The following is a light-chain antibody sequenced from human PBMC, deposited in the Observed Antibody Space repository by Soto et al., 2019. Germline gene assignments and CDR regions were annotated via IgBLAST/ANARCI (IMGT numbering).Light chain of an antibody. CDR3: HQYNTYMWT. CDR1: QDIGGR. Sequence: DIQMTQSPSSLSASVGDRFTITCRASQDIGGRLAWFQQKPGKAPKXXIYKASTLESGVPSRFSGSGSGTEFTLTITTLQTDDFATYYCHQYNTYMWTFGQGTKVDIK. J-gene: IGKJ1*01. CDR2: KAS. V-gene: IGKV1-5*03.